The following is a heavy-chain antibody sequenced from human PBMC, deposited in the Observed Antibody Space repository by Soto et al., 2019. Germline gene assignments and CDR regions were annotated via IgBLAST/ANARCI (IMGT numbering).Heavy chain of an antibody. CDR1: VALIHSNNC. Sequence: PSETLSLTCTVSVALIHSNNCWPWVRQSPGKGLEWIGEICRRGITNYNPSLKGRVTISVDRSKNQFSLKLSSVTAADTAVYYCARLKQLGAGYFDYWGQGTLVTVSS. CDR3: ARLKQLGAGYFDY. CDR2: ICRRGIT. D-gene: IGHD6-6*01. J-gene: IGHJ4*02. V-gene: IGHV4-4*02.